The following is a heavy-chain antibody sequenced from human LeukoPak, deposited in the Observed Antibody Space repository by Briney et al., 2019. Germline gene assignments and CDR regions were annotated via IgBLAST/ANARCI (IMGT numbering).Heavy chain of an antibody. J-gene: IGHJ4*02. Sequence: ASVKVSCKASGYTFTIYGLSWVRQAPGQGLEWMGRISAYNGNTNYAQNLQGRVTMTTDTSTSTAYMELSSLRSEDTAVYYCATETLYCTNGVCYKAHDYWGQGTLVTVSS. D-gene: IGHD2-8*01. CDR2: ISAYNGNT. CDR1: GYTFTIYG. CDR3: ATETLYCTNGVCYKAHDY. V-gene: IGHV1-18*01.